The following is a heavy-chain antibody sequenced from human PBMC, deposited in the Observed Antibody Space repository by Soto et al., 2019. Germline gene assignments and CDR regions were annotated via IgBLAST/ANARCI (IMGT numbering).Heavy chain of an antibody. CDR1: GYTFTSYG. Sequence: QVQLVQSGDEVKKPGASVKVSCKASGYTFTSYGISWVRQAPGQGLEWTGWISAYNGNTNYAQKLQGRVTMTTDTSTSTAYMEPRSLRSDDTAVYYCARARLYSGSTSNDAFDIWGQGTMVTVSS. D-gene: IGHD3-10*01. CDR2: ISAYNGNT. V-gene: IGHV1-18*01. J-gene: IGHJ3*02. CDR3: ARARLYSGSTSNDAFDI.